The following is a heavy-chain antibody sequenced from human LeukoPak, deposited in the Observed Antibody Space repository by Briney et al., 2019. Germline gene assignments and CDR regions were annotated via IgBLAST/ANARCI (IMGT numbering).Heavy chain of an antibody. Sequence: PSETLSLTCTVSGDSIKTYYWTWIRQPPGKGLEWIGYIYYSGITNYNPSLKSRVTISVDTSKNQFSLRVKSVTAADTAVYYCASGRRGGYGLDVWDQGTTVTVSS. D-gene: IGHD3-16*01. V-gene: IGHV4-59*08. CDR2: IYYSGIT. J-gene: IGHJ6*02. CDR1: GDSIKTYY. CDR3: ASGRRGGYGLDV.